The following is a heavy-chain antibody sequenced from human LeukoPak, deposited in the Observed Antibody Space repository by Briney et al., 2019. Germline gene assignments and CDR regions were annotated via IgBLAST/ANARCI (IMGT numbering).Heavy chain of an antibody. Sequence: PSETLSLTCTASGGSITSYYWSWIRQPPGKGLEWIGYNYYNQNINYNPSLKSRVTISVDTSKNQFSLKLRYVTAADTAVYYCARYDYSYYWAFDNWGQGTLVTVSS. V-gene: IGHV4-59*08. D-gene: IGHD4-11*01. CDR3: ARYDYSYYWAFDN. CDR2: NYYNQNI. J-gene: IGHJ4*02. CDR1: GGSITSYY.